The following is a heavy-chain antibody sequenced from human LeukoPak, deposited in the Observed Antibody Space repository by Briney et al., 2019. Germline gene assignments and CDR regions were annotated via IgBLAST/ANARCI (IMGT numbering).Heavy chain of an antibody. CDR2: INPSGGST. V-gene: IGHV1-46*01. J-gene: IGHJ3*02. Sequence: ASVTVSCKASGYTFTSYYMHWVRQAPGQGLEWMGIINPSGGSTSYAQKFQGRVTMTRDTSTSTVYMELSSLRSEDTAVYYCAIQSPLDAFDIWGQGTMVTVSS. CDR1: GYTFTSYY. CDR3: AIQSPLDAFDI.